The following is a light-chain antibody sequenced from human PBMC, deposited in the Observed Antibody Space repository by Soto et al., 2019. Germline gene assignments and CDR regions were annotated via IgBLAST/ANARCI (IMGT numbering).Light chain of an antibody. CDR3: CSYAGNYTYV. Sequence: QSVLTQPRSLSGSPGQSVTISCTGTSSDVGGYIYVSWYQQHPGKAPKLMMFDVSKRPSGVPDRFSGSKSDNTASLTISGLQTEDEADYFCCSYAGNYTYVFGTGTKVTV. CDR2: DVS. J-gene: IGLJ1*01. CDR1: SSDVGGYIY. V-gene: IGLV2-11*01.